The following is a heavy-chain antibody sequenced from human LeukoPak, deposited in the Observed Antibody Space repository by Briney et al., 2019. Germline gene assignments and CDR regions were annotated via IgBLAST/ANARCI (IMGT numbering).Heavy chain of an antibody. CDR3: ARRVGRWFGERAYYYNYMDV. CDR2: VNHSGST. V-gene: IGHV4-34*01. J-gene: IGHJ6*03. CDR1: GGSFSGYY. Sequence: SETLSLTCAVYGGSFSGYYWSWIRQPPGKGLEWIGEVNHSGSTKYSPSLKSRVTISVDTSKNQFSLKLSSVTAADTAVYYCARRVGRWFGERAYYYNYMDVWGKRTTVTISS. D-gene: IGHD3-10*01.